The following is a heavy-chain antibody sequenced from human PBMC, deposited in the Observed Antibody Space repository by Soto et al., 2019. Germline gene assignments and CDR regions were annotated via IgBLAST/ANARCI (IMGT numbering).Heavy chain of an antibody. Sequence: SDTLSLTCAVSGGSISSSNWWSWVRQPPGKGLEWIGEIYHSGSTNYNPSLKSRVTISVDKSKNQFSLKLSSVTAADTAVYYCARAFTIFGVVIKDYGMDVWGQGTTVNVS. CDR3: ARAFTIFGVVIKDYGMDV. D-gene: IGHD3-3*01. CDR1: GGSISSSNW. CDR2: IYHSGST. V-gene: IGHV4-4*02. J-gene: IGHJ6*02.